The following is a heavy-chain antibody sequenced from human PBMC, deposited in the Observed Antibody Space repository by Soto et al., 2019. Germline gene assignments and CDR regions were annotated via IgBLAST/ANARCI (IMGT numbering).Heavy chain of an antibody. CDR3: ARHPLYYHILSDSDY. J-gene: IGHJ4*02. D-gene: IGHD3-9*01. CDR2: IYYSGST. CDR1: GGSISSSSYY. V-gene: IGHV4-39*01. Sequence: SETLSLTCTVPGGSISSSSYYWGWIRQPPGKGLEWIGSIYYSGSTYYNPSLKSRVTISVDTSKNQFSLKLSSVTAAETAVYYCARHPLYYHILSDSDYWGQGTLVTVSS.